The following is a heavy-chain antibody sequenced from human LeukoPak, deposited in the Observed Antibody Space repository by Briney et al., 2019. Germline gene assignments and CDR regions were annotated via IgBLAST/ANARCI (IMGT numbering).Heavy chain of an antibody. CDR1: GFTFSSYA. D-gene: IGHD1-26*01. V-gene: IGHV3-7*05. CDR2: IKQDGSEK. J-gene: IGHJ4*02. Sequence: GGSLRLSCAASGFTFSSYAMSWVRQAPGKGLEWVANIKQDGSEKYYVDSVKGRFTISRDNAKNSLYLQMNSLRAEDTAVYYCARLTGSYYPYWGQGTLVTVSS. CDR3: ARLTGSYYPY.